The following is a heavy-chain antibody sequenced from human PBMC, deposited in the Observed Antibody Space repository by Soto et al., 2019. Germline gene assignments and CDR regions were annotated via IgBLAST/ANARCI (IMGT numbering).Heavy chain of an antibody. V-gene: IGHV4-31*03. CDR3: ARGRDYYDSSLDFDY. D-gene: IGHD3-22*01. Sequence: PSETLSLTCTVSGGSISSGGYYWSWIRQHPGKGLEWIGYIYYSGSTYYNPSLKSRVTISVDTSKNQFSLKLSSVTAADTAVYYCARGRDYYDSSLDFDYWGQGTLVTVSS. J-gene: IGHJ4*02. CDR2: IYYSGST. CDR1: GGSISSGGYY.